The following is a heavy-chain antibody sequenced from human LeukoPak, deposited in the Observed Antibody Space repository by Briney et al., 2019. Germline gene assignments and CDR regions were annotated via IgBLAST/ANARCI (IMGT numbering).Heavy chain of an antibody. Sequence: ASVKVSCKASGYGFTGYYMHWVRQAPGQGLEWMGWINPNSGGTNYAQKFQGRVTMTRDTSISTAYMELSRLRSDDTAVFYCTRGHHYFVSGSYYNFWGQGTLVTVSS. D-gene: IGHD3-10*01. V-gene: IGHV1-2*02. CDR3: TRGHHYFVSGSYYNF. CDR1: GYGFTGYY. J-gene: IGHJ4*02. CDR2: INPNSGGT.